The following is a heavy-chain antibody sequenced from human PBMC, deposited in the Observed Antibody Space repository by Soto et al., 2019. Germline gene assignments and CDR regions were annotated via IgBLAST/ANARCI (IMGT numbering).Heavy chain of an antibody. CDR2: IYYSGST. V-gene: IGHV4-31*03. CDR3: ARDRTLDSPYYYYYGMDV. D-gene: IGHD3-9*01. J-gene: IGHJ6*02. Sequence: SETLSLTCTVSGGSISSGGYYWSWIRQHPGKGLEWIGYIYYSGSTYYNPSLKSRVTFSVDTSKNQFSLKLSFVTAADTAVFYFARDRTLDSPYYYYYGMDVWGQGTTVTVSS. CDR1: GGSISSGGYY.